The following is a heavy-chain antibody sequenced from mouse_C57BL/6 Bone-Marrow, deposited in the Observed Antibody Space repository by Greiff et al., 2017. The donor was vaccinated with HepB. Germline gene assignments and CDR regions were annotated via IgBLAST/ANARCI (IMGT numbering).Heavy chain of an antibody. D-gene: IGHD1-1*01. Sequence: EVQLQESGPGLAKPSQTLSLTCSVTGYSITSDYWNWIRKFPGNKLESMGYISYSGSTYYNPSLKSRISITRDTSKNQYYLQLNSVTTEDTATYYCARCLYYGSSYWYFDVWGTGTTVTVSS. CDR2: ISYSGST. CDR1: GYSITSDY. CDR3: ARCLYYGSSYWYFDV. J-gene: IGHJ1*03. V-gene: IGHV3-8*01.